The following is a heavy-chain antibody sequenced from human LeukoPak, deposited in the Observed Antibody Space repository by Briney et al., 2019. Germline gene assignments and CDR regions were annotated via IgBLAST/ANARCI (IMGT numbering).Heavy chain of an antibody. V-gene: IGHV1-2*02. Sequence: ASVKVSCKASGCTLTGYYMHWVRQAPGQGLEWMGRINPNSGGTNYAQKFQGRVTMTRDTSISTAYMELSRLRSDDTAVYYCARDRAGTDGMDVWGQGTTVTVSS. CDR3: ARDRAGTDGMDV. CDR2: INPNSGGT. CDR1: GCTLTGYY. J-gene: IGHJ6*02. D-gene: IGHD6-13*01.